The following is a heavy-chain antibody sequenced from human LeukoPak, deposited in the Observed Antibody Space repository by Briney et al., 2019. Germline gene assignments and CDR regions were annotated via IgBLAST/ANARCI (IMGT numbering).Heavy chain of an antibody. J-gene: IGHJ4*02. CDR2: IYTSGST. D-gene: IGHD3-3*01. Sequence: SETLSLTCTVSGGSISSYYWSWIRQPAGKGLEWIGRIYTSGSTNYNPSLKSRVTMSVDTSKNQFSLKLSSVTAADTAVYYCAKDLFRFLEWLLYDYWGQGTLVTVSS. CDR3: AKDLFRFLEWLLYDY. CDR1: GGSISSYY. V-gene: IGHV4-4*07.